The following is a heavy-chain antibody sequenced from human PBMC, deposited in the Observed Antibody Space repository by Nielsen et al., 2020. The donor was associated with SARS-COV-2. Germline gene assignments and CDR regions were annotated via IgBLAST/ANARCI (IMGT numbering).Heavy chain of an antibody. D-gene: IGHD1-7*01. V-gene: IGHV3-21*01. CDR1: GFTFSSYS. Sequence: LSLTCAASGFTFSSYSMNWVRQAPGKGLEWVSSISSSSSYIYHADSVKGRFTISRDNAKNSLYLQMNSLRAEDTAVYYCARVGTTVDYWGQGTLVTVSS. J-gene: IGHJ4*02. CDR2: ISSSSSYI. CDR3: ARVGTTVDY.